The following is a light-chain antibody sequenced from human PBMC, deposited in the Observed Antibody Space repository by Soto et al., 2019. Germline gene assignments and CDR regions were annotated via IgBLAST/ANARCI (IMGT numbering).Light chain of an antibody. CDR3: QVWDGDTDHVV. J-gene: IGLJ2*01. V-gene: IGLV3-21*02. Sequence: SYELTQAASVSVAPGQTAKISCGGNNLGSKSVHWYQQRPGQAPVLVVYDDRARPSGIPERFSGSNSGNTATLTISRLEAGDEAVYYCQVWDGDTDHVVFGGGTQLTVL. CDR1: NLGSKS. CDR2: DDR.